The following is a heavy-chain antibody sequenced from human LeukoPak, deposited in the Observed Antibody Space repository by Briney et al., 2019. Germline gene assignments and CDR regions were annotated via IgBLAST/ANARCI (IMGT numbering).Heavy chain of an antibody. V-gene: IGHV4-59*01. Sequence: SETLSLTCTVSGGSISSYDWCWIRQPPGKGLEWIGYIYYSGSTNYNPSLKSRVTISVDTSKNQFSLKLSSVTAADTAVYYCARESDWDAFDIWGQGTMVTVSS. CDR3: ARESDWDAFDI. CDR1: GGSISSYD. J-gene: IGHJ3*02. CDR2: IYYSGST. D-gene: IGHD2-21*01.